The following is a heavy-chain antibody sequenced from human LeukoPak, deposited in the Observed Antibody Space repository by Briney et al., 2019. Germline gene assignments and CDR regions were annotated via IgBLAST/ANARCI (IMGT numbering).Heavy chain of an antibody. Sequence: SETLSLTCTVSGGSMNSDDYYWGWIRQPPGKGLEWIGSIYYSGSTYYNPSLKIRVTMSVDTSNNLFSLMLNSVTAADTAVYYCARNSYRNYLGWFDPWGQGTLVTVSS. CDR3: ARNSYRNYLGWFDP. CDR1: GGSMNSDDYY. J-gene: IGHJ5*02. V-gene: IGHV4-39*01. D-gene: IGHD4-11*01. CDR2: IYYSGST.